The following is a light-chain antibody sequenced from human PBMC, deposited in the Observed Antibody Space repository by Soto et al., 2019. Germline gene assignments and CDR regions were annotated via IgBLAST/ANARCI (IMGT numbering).Light chain of an antibody. CDR3: MQGTHWPRT. CDR1: QSLVNSDGNTY. V-gene: IGKV2-30*01. CDR2: KVS. Sequence: EVVMTQSPLSLPVTLGQPASISCRSSQSLVNSDGNTYLNWFQQRPGQSPRRLIYKVSNRDSGVPDRCSGSGSCTDFTLKISRVEAEDVGVYYCMQGTHWPRTFGQGTKVEIK. J-gene: IGKJ1*01.